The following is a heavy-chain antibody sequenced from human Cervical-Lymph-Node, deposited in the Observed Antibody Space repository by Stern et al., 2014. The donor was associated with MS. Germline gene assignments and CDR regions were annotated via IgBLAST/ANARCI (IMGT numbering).Heavy chain of an antibody. Sequence: QVQLVQSGAEVKKPGASVKVSCKASGYTFTNYYMHWVRQAPGQGLEWMGIINPSGGTTTYAQKFQGRVTMTRDTSTSTVHMEVSSLRSEDTAVYYCARDSSGYSYGFTDYWGQGTLVTVS. CDR3: ARDSSGYSYGFTDY. V-gene: IGHV1-46*03. D-gene: IGHD5-18*01. CDR2: INPSGGTT. J-gene: IGHJ4*02. CDR1: GYTFTNYY.